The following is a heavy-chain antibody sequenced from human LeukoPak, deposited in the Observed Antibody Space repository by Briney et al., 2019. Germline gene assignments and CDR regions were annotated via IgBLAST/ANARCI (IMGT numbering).Heavy chain of an antibody. CDR1: GGSISSYY. D-gene: IGHD6-19*01. J-gene: IGHJ4*02. Sequence: SETLSLTCTVSGGSISSYYWXXIRQPPGKGXEXIGYIYYSGSTNYNPSLKSRVTISIDTSKNQFSLKLSSVTAADTAVYYCARRFDTSGWVDYWGQGTLVTVSS. CDR2: IYYSGST. CDR3: ARRFDTSGWVDY. V-gene: IGHV4-59*08.